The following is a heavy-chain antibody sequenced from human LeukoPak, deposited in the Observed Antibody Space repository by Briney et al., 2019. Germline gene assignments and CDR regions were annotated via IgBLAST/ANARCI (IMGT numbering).Heavy chain of an antibody. CDR1: GFTFSSYG. V-gene: IGHV3-30*03. J-gene: IGHJ5*01. CDR3: ARDGGRRGWFES. D-gene: IGHD2-15*01. Sequence: GGSLRLSCAASGFTFSSYGMHWVRQAPGKGLEWVAVISYDGSNKYYGDSVQGRFTISRDNAKNSLYLQMNSLRAEDTAVYYCARDGGRRGWFESWGQGTLVSVSS. CDR2: ISYDGSNK.